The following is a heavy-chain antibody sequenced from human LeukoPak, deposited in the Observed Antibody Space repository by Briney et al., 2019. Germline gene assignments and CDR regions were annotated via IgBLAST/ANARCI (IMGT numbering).Heavy chain of an antibody. CDR3: AKDGIAARRALLWY. J-gene: IGHJ4*02. V-gene: IGHV3-74*01. CDR1: EFTFSTYC. D-gene: IGHD6-6*01. CDR2: INSDGTNT. Sequence: GGSLRLSCAASEFTFSTYCMHWVRQAPGKGLVWVSRINSDGTNTDYADSVKGRFTISRDNAKNTLYLQMNSLRAEDTAVYYCAKDGIAARRALLWYWGQGTLVTVSS.